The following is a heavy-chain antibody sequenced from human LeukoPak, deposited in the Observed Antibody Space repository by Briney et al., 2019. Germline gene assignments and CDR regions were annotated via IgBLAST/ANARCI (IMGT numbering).Heavy chain of an antibody. J-gene: IGHJ4*02. CDR2: IYHSGST. Sequence: PSETLSLTCTVSGGSITSSNWWSWVRQPPGKGPEWIGEIYHSGSTNYQPSLKSRVTMSVDKSKDQFSLKLSSVTAADTAVYYCVKRGNVANFDSWGQGILVTVSS. CDR1: GGSITSSNW. V-gene: IGHV4-4*02. CDR3: VKRGNVANFDS. D-gene: IGHD5-12*01.